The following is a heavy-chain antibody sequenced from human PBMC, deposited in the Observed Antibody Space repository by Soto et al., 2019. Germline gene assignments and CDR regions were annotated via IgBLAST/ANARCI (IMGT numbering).Heavy chain of an antibody. CDR3: ARDSDRDYYYYYGMDV. D-gene: IGHD3-10*01. CDR2: ISAYNGNT. V-gene: IGHV1-18*04. CDR1: GYTFTSYC. Sequence: ASVKVSCKASGYTFTSYCISWVRQAPGQGLEWMGWISAYNGNTNYAQKLQGRVTMTTDTSTSTAYMELRSLRSDDTAVYYCARDSDRDYYYYYGMDVWGQGTTVTVSS. J-gene: IGHJ6*02.